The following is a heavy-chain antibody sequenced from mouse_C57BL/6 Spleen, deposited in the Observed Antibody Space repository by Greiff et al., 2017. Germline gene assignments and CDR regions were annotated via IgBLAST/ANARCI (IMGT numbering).Heavy chain of an antibody. J-gene: IGHJ1*03. CDR1: GYSITSGYY. D-gene: IGHD4-1*01. Sequence: EVQLQESGPGLAKPSQSLSLTCSVTGYSITSGYYWNWIRQFPGNKLEWMGYISYDGSNNYNPSLKNRISITRDTSKNQFFLKLNSVTTEDTATYYCARTGTYFDVWGTGTTVTVSS. V-gene: IGHV3-6*01. CDR2: ISYDGSN. CDR3: ARTGTYFDV.